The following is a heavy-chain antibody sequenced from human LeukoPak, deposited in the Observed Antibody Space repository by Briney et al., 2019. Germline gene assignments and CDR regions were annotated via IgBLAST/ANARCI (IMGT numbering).Heavy chain of an antibody. CDR2: ISGSGRRT. V-gene: IGHV3-23*01. J-gene: IGHJ3*02. D-gene: IGHD1-26*01. CDR3: AKEGATDAFDI. CDR1: GFTFSSFA. Sequence: GGSLRLSCAASGFTFSSFAMSWVRQAPGKGLEWVSGISGSGRRTNYADSVKGRFTISRDNSKNTLYLQMNSLRAEDTAVYYCAKEGATDAFDIWGQGTMVTVSS.